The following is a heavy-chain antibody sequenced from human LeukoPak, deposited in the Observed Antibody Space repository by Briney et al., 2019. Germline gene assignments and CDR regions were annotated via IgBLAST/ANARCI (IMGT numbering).Heavy chain of an antibody. CDR1: GFTFSTYA. V-gene: IGHV3-30*04. Sequence: GGSLRLSCAASGFTFSTYAMHWVRQAPGKGLEWVAAISYDGSNKNYADSVKGRFTISRDNSKNTLYLQMNSLRAEDTAVYYCAELGITMIGGVWGKGTTVTISS. CDR2: ISYDGSNK. D-gene: IGHD3-10*02. CDR3: AELGITMIGGV. J-gene: IGHJ6*04.